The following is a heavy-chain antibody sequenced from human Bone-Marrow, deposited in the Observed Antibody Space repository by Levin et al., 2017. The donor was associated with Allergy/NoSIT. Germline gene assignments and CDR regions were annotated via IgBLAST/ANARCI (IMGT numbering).Heavy chain of an antibody. V-gene: IGHV3-33*01. CDR1: GFTFDTYG. CDR2: IWFDGNTK. Sequence: SCAASGFTFDTYGMHWVRQAPGKGLEWLADIWFDGNTKHYEDSVKGRFTISRDNVKKMLYLEITNLRAEDTAVYFCARDPFEFSSTYHGLDVWGPGTTVSV. CDR3: ARDPFEFSSTYHGLDV. J-gene: IGHJ6*02. D-gene: IGHD6-6*01.